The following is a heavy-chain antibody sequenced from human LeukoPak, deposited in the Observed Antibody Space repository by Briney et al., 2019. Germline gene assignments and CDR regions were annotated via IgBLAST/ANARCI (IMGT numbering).Heavy chain of an antibody. D-gene: IGHD3-10*02. CDR1: GFTFSSYE. CDR3: AELGITMIGGV. CDR2: ISSSGSTI. Sequence: GGSLRLSCAASGFTFSSYEMNWVRQAPGKGLEWVSYISSSGSTIYYADSVKGRFTISRDNAKNSLFLQMNSLRAEDTAVYYCAELGITMIGGVWGKGTTVTVSS. J-gene: IGHJ6*04. V-gene: IGHV3-48*03.